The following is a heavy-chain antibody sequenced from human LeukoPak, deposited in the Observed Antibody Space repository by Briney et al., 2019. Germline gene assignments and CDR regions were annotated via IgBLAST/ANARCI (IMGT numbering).Heavy chain of an antibody. CDR1: GYTFTSYG. CDR2: ISAYNGNT. CDR3: ARDHRAERFLEWLLSYDGWFDP. J-gene: IGHJ5*02. V-gene: IGHV1-18*01. D-gene: IGHD3-3*01. Sequence: GASVKVSCKASGYTFTSYGISWVRQAPGQGFEWMGWISAYNGNTNYAQKLQGRVTMTTDTSTSTAYMELRSLRSDDTAVYYCARDHRAERFLEWLLSYDGWFDPWGQGTLVTVSS.